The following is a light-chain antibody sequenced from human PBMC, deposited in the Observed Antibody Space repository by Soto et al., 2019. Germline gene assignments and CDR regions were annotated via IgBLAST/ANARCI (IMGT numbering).Light chain of an antibody. Sequence: DVVMTQSPLSLPVTPGEPASISCRSSQSLLHSNGYNYLDWYLQKPGQSPQLLIYLGSNRASGVPDRFSGSGSGTSFTLRISRVEAEAVDVYYCMQPVHSHFTFGPGTKVDIK. J-gene: IGKJ3*01. CDR1: QSLLHSNGYNY. CDR2: LGS. CDR3: MQPVHSHFT. V-gene: IGKV2-28*01.